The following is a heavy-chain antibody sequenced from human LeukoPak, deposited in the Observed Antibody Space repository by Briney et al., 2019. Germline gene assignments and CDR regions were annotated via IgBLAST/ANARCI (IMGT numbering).Heavy chain of an antibody. CDR1: GFTVSSNY. Sequence: GGSLRLSCAASGFTVSSNYMSWVRQAPGKGLEWVSVIYSGGSTYYADSVKGRFTISRDNSKNTLYLQLNSLRPEDTAIYYCARDPFYRIYGYLDYWGQGVRVTVSS. D-gene: IGHD3-3*02. V-gene: IGHV3-53*05. J-gene: IGHJ4*02. CDR2: IYSGGST. CDR3: ARDPFYRIYGYLDY.